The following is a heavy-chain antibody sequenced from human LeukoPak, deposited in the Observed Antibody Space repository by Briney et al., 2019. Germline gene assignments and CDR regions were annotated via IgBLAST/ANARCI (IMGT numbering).Heavy chain of an antibody. V-gene: IGHV4-34*01. CDR3: ARGSGSYFQNPCDY. Sequence: MPSETLSLTCAVYGGSFSGYYWSWIRQPPGKGLEWIGEINHSGSTNYNPSLKSRVTISVDTSKNQFSLKLSSVTAADTAVYYCARGSGSYFQNPCDYWGQGTLVTVSS. CDR2: INHSGST. CDR1: GGSFSGYY. D-gene: IGHD1-26*01. J-gene: IGHJ4*02.